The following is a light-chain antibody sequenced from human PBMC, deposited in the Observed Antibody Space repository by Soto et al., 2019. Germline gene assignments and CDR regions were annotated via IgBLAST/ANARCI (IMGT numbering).Light chain of an antibody. J-gene: IGLJ2*01. CDR2: DVS. CDR1: SSDVGGYNY. Sequence: QSALTQPASVSGSPGQSITISCTGTSSDVGGYNYVSWYQQHPGKAPKLMSYDVSNRPSGVSNRFSGSKSGNTASLTISGLQAEDVADYYCSSYTSSSTLVFGGGTKLTVL. CDR3: SSYTSSSTLV. V-gene: IGLV2-14*01.